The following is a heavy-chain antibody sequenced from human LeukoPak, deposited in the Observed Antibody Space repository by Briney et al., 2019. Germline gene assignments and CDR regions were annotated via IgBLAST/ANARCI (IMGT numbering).Heavy chain of an antibody. CDR3: TTDPGGRHYYGSGGPQGSYYGMDV. D-gene: IGHD3-10*01. Sequence: GGSLRLSCAASGFTFSNAWMSWVRQAPGKGLEWVGRIKSKTDGGTTDYAAPVKGRFTISRDDSKNTLYLQMNSLKTEDTAVYYCTTDPGGRHYYGSGGPQGSYYGMDVWGKGTTVTVSS. J-gene: IGHJ6*04. V-gene: IGHV3-15*01. CDR1: GFTFSNAW. CDR2: IKSKTDGGTT.